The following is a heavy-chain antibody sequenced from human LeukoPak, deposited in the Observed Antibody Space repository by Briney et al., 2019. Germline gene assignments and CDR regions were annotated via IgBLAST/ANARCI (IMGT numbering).Heavy chain of an antibody. CDR3: ARDKLFGVVMPHKFYGMDV. D-gene: IGHD3-3*01. CDR2: IKQDGSEK. Sequence: GGSLRLSCAASGFRFSSHWMNWVRQGPAKGMEWVAKIKQDGSEKKYVDSVVGRFTISRDNAKNSLYLQMNSLRVEDTAVYYCARDKLFGVVMPHKFYGMDVWGQGTTVTVSS. V-gene: IGHV3-7*01. CDR1: GFRFSSHW. J-gene: IGHJ6*02.